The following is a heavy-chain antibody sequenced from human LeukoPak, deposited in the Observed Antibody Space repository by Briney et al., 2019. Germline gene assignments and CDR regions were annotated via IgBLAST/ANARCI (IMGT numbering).Heavy chain of an antibody. J-gene: IGHJ4*02. D-gene: IGHD3-10*01. CDR3: ARDPLHNYYGSGSNFDY. CDR1: GFTFRSYP. V-gene: IGHV3-30-3*01. CDR2: ISYDGSNK. Sequence: GGSLRLSCAASGFTFRSYPMHWVRQAPGKGLEWVAVISYDGSNKYYADSVKGRFTISRDNAKNSLYLQMNSLRAEDTAVYYCARDPLHNYYGSGSNFDYWGQGTLVTVSS.